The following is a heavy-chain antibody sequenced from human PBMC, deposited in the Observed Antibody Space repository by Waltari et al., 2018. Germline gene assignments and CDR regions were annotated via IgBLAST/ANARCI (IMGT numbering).Heavy chain of an antibody. J-gene: IGHJ4*02. D-gene: IGHD6-19*01. CDR3: ARGGYSSGWPTFDY. CDR2: SQTSGST. Sequence: QVQLQESGPGLVKPSETLSLTCTVSGDSISNYYWNWIRQPAARGLEWVGRSQTSGSTNYTPSLKSRVTMSIDTSKNQFSLKLTSVTAADTAVYYCARGGYSSGWPTFDYWGQGTLVTVFS. CDR1: GDSISNYY. V-gene: IGHV4-4*07.